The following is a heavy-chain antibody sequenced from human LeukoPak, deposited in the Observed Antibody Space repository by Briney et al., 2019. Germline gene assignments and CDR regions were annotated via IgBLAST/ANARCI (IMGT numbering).Heavy chain of an antibody. CDR3: ASRAYSSGWYFRY. J-gene: IGHJ4*02. V-gene: IGHV5-51*01. CDR1: GYSFTSYW. CDR2: IYPGDSDT. Sequence: GESLQISCKGSGYSFTSYWIGWVRQMPGKGLEWMGIIYPGDSDTRYSPSFQGQVTISADKSISTAYLQWSSLKASDTAMYYCASRAYSSGWYFRYWGQGTLVTVSS. D-gene: IGHD6-19*01.